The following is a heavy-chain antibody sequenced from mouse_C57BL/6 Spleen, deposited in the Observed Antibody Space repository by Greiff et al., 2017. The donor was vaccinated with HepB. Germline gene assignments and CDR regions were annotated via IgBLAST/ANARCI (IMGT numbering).Heavy chain of an antibody. CDR2: IDPSDSYT. Sequence: VQLQQSGAELVMPGASVKLSCKASGYTFTSYWMHWVKQRPGQGLEWIGEIDPSDSYTNYNQKFKGKSTLTVDKSSSTAYMQLSSLTSEDSAVYYCARSYGSSHFDVWGTGTTVTVSS. V-gene: IGHV1-69*01. J-gene: IGHJ1*03. D-gene: IGHD1-1*01. CDR3: ARSYGSSHFDV. CDR1: GYTFTSYW.